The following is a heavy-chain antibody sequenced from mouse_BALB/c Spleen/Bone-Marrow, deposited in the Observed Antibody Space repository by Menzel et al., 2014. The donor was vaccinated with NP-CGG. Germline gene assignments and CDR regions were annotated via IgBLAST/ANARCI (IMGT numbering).Heavy chain of an antibody. D-gene: IGHD1-1*01. CDR2: IYPGNSDT. CDR3: TRGITTVVATRAMDY. Sequence: EVQLQQSGTVLARPRASVKMSCKASGYTFTSYWMHWVKQRPGQGLEWIGAIYPGNSDTSYNQKFKGKAKLTAVTSTSTAYMDLSSLTNEDSAVYYCTRGITTVVATRAMDYWGQGTSVTVSS. V-gene: IGHV1-5*01. CDR1: GYTFTSYW. J-gene: IGHJ4*01.